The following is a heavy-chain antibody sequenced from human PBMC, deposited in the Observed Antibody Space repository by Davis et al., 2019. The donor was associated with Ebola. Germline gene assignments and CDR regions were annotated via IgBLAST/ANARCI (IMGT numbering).Heavy chain of an antibody. CDR1: GFTFDNYG. CDR2: INWNGGNT. Sequence: GESLKISCAASGFTFDNYGMSWVRQAPGKGLERVSDINWNGGNTYYADSVKGRFTISRDNAKNSLFLQMNSLRAEGTAVYYCARVDYYHYGMDVWGQGTTVTVSS. J-gene: IGHJ6*02. V-gene: IGHV3-20*04. CDR3: ARVDYYHYGMDV.